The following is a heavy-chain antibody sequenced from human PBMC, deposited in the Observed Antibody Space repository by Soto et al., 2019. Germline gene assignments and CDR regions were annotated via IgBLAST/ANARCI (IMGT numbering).Heavy chain of an antibody. J-gene: IGHJ6*03. D-gene: IGHD5-12*01. CDR3: ARESGGATATLDYYYFYMDV. CDR2: INPNGGAT. CDR1: GDSFNDYY. V-gene: IGHV1-2*02. Sequence: VQLAQSGAEVKKPGASVKVSCKTSGDSFNDYYIHWVRQAPGQGLEWMGWINPNGGATKYAQKFQGGVTVTRDTSIRTVYMERSSLRSDDTAVYYCARESGGATATLDYYYFYMDVWGKGTTVTVSS.